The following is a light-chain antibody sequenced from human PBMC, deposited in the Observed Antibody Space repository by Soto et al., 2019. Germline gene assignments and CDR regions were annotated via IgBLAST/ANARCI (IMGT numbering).Light chain of an antibody. J-gene: IGLJ3*02. Sequence: QSVLTQPPSVSGAPGQRVTISSTGSSSNIGAGYDVHWYQPLPGTAPKLLIYGNSNRPSGVPDRFSGSKSGTSASLAITGLQAEDEADYYCQSYDSSLSGWVFGGGTKRTVL. CDR1: SSNIGAGYD. V-gene: IGLV1-40*01. CDR2: GNS. CDR3: QSYDSSLSGWV.